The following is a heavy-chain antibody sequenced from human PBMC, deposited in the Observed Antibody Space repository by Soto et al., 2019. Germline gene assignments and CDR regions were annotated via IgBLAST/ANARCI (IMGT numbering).Heavy chain of an antibody. V-gene: IGHV4-4*02. CDR1: GGSISSSYW. Sequence: SETLSLTCAVSGGSISSSYWWSWVRQPPGKGLEWIGEIYHSGSTNYNTSLKSRVTISVDKSKNQFSLKVTSVTAADTAVYYCARHPSNFWFDPWGQGTLVTVSS. D-gene: IGHD4-4*01. CDR2: IYHSGST. CDR3: ARHPSNFWFDP. J-gene: IGHJ5*02.